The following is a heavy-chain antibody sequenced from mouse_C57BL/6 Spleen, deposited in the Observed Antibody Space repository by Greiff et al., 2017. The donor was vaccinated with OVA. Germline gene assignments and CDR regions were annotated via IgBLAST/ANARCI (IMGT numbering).Heavy chain of an antibody. J-gene: IGHJ1*03. CDR1: GYTFTSYW. CDR3: ARDGNYEGYFDV. V-gene: IGHV1-53*01. CDR2: INPSNGGT. D-gene: IGHD2-1*01. Sequence: QVQLKQSGTELVKPGASVKLSCKASGYTFTSYWMHWVKQRPGQGLEWIGNINPSNGGTNYNEKFKSKATLTVDKSSSTAYMQLSSLTSEDSAVYYCARDGNYEGYFDVWGTGTTVTVSS.